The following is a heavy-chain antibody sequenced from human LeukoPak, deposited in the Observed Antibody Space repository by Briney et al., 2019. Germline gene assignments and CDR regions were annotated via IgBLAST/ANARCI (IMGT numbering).Heavy chain of an antibody. CDR2: ISSSGSII. CDR3: ARAGFYDTTFDP. V-gene: IGHV3-48*03. CDR1: GXSFSSYE. Sequence: PGGSLRLSCAASGXSFSSYEIHWVRQAPGKGLEWVSHISSSGSIIHYADSLKGRFTISRDNAKNSAYLQMSGLRAEDTAVYYCARAGFYDTTFDPWGQGTLVTVSS. D-gene: IGHD3-16*01. J-gene: IGHJ5*02.